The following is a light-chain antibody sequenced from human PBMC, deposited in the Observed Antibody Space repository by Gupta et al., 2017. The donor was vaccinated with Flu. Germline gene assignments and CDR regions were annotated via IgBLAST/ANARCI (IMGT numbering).Light chain of an antibody. CDR1: SSDVGNYNR. J-gene: IGLJ1*01. Sequence: QSALTQPPSVSGSPGQSVTISCTATSSDVGNYNRFSWYQQPPGTAPKLMIYEVSNRPSGVPDRFSGSKSGNTASLTISGLQAEDEADYYCSLYSTSDTYVFGTGTKVTVL. CDR2: EVS. CDR3: SLYSTSDTYV. V-gene: IGLV2-18*01.